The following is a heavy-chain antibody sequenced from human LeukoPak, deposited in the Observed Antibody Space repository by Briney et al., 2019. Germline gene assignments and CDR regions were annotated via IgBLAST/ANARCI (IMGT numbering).Heavy chain of an antibody. Sequence: GGSLRLSCAASGFTFSSYAMYWVRQAPGKGLEWVAVISYDGSNKYYADSVKGRFTISRDNSKNTLYLQMNSLRAEDTAVYYCAKCLWPPRNFDYWGQGTLVTVSS. CDR3: AKCLWPPRNFDY. V-gene: IGHV3-30-3*02. D-gene: IGHD2-21*01. J-gene: IGHJ4*02. CDR1: GFTFSSYA. CDR2: ISYDGSNK.